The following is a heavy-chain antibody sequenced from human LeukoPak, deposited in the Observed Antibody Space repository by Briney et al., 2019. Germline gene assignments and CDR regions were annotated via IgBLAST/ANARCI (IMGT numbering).Heavy chain of an antibody. CDR1: GFTFSTYA. CDR2: VSPSGNTT. J-gene: IGHJ4*02. Sequence: PAGSLRLSCAASGFTFSTYAISWVRQAPGKGLEWVSGVSPSGNTTYYPDSVKGRFAISRDNAKNTVYFQMNSVRADDTAVYYCARESRYRDYFDYWGQGTMVTVSS. CDR3: ARESRYRDYFDY. D-gene: IGHD1-14*01. V-gene: IGHV3-23*01.